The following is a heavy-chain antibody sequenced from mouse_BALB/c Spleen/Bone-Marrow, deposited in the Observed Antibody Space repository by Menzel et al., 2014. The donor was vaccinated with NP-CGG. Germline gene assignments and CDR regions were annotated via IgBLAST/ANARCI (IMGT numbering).Heavy chain of an antibody. Sequence: VHLVESGPGLVAPSQSLSITCTVSGFSLTDYGVSWTRQPPGKGLEWLGVLWGGGTTYYNSTLKSRLSISRDNSKGQVFLKMNSLQTDDTAIYYCARHWDYDYGFAYWGQGTLVTVSA. J-gene: IGHJ3*01. CDR3: ARHWDYDYGFAY. CDR2: LWGGGTT. V-gene: IGHV2-6-5*01. CDR1: GFSLTDYG. D-gene: IGHD2-4*01.